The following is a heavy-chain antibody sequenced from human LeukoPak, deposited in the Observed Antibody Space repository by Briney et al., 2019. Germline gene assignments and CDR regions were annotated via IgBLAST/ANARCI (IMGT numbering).Heavy chain of an antibody. Sequence: GASVKVSCKASGYTFTSYGISWVRQAPGQGLEWMGWISAYNGNTNYAQKLQGRVTMTTDTSTSTAYMELRSLRSDDTAVYYCARGDGDYDRHYYGMDVWGQGTTVTVSS. J-gene: IGHJ6*02. CDR1: GYTFTSYG. CDR2: ISAYNGNT. V-gene: IGHV1-18*01. D-gene: IGHD4-17*01. CDR3: ARGDGDYDRHYYGMDV.